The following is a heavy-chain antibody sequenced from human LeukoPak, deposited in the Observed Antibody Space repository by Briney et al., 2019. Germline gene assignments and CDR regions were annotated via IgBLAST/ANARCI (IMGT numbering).Heavy chain of an antibody. CDR1: GFTVSSNY. CDR3: ASTYYYDSSGYSNDY. CDR2: IYSGGST. J-gene: IGHJ4*02. Sequence: QPGGSLRVSCAASGFTVSSNYMSWVRQAPGKGLEWVSVIYSGGSTYYADSVKGRFTISRHNSRNTLYLQMNSLRAEDTAVYYCASTYYYDSSGYSNDYWGQGTLVTVSS. V-gene: IGHV3-53*04. D-gene: IGHD3-22*01.